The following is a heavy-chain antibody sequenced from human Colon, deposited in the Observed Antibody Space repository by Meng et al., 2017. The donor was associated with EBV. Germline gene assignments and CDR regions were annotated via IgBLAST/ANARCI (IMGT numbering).Heavy chain of an antibody. J-gene: IGHJ4*02. D-gene: IGHD3-22*01. V-gene: IGHV4-39*07. CDR3: ARRTFYFDNSCSGYFFDS. Sequence: HDAGPGKQKPSATLALTCTVAGASVSSSRHDWDWMRQPPGKGLGWIGIVYYSGSTFYSPSFKSRVTISIDTSKYQFSLKLNSGTAADTAIYYCARRTFYFDNSCSGYFFDSWGQETLVTVSS. CDR1: GASVSSSRHD. CDR2: VYYSGST.